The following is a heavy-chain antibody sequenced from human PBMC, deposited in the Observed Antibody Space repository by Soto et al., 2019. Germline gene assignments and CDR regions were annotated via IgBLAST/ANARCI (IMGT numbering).Heavy chain of an antibody. CDR1: GYTLTGYD. Sequence: GASVKFSCQASGYTLTGYDIHWVRQAPGQGLEWMGWINPDSGGTNYAQKFQGWVTMTRDTSISTAYMELSRLRSDDTPVYSCARCYCTNGVCYDHYGMDVCGQRPTVTVSS. CDR2: INPDSGGT. J-gene: IGHJ6*02. CDR3: ARCYCTNGVCYDHYGMDV. V-gene: IGHV1-2*04. D-gene: IGHD2-8*01.